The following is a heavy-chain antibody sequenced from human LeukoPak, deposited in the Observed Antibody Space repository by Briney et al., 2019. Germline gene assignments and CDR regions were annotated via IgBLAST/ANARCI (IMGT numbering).Heavy chain of an antibody. Sequence: PGRSLRLSCAASGFTFSSYGMHWVRQAPGKGLEWVAVISYDGSNKYYADSVKGRFTISRDNSKNTLYLQMNSLRAEDTAVYYCAKMADTAMDAFDTWGQGTMVTVSS. CDR3: AKMADTAMDAFDT. J-gene: IGHJ3*02. V-gene: IGHV3-30*18. D-gene: IGHD5-18*01. CDR1: GFTFSSYG. CDR2: ISYDGSNK.